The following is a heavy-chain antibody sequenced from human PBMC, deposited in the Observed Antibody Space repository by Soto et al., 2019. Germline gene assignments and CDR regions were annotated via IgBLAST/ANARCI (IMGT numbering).Heavy chain of an antibody. CDR2: ISGSGGRI. D-gene: IGHD6-19*01. J-gene: IGHJ4*02. Sequence: EVQLLESGGGLVQPGGSLRLSCAASGFTFYRYDMFWVRQTPRRGLEWVSFISGSGGRIEYGDFVRGRFTASRDNAEDTLSLQMNSLAFDATGVYYCVRRGSETGWYYDQWGQGTLVAVSS. V-gene: IGHV3-23*02. CDR1: GFTFYRYD. CDR3: VRRGSETGWYYDQ.